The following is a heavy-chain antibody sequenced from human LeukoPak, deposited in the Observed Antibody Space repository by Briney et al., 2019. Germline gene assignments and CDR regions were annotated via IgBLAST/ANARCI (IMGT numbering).Heavy chain of an antibody. D-gene: IGHD1-7*01. Sequence: GSLRLSCTASGFTFTTYGMSWVRQAPGKGLEWVSSIRGSGGSTYYADSVNGRFTISSDNSNNTLYLQMNSLRAGDTAVYYCAKGGTGSTDWFDPWGQGALVTVSS. CDR3: AKGGTGSTDWFDP. CDR1: GFTFTTYG. J-gene: IGHJ5*02. CDR2: IRGSGGST. V-gene: IGHV3-23*01.